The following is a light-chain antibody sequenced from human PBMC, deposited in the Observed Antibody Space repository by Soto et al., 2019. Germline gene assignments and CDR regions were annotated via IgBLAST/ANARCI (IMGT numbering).Light chain of an antibody. CDR1: SSDVGSYNF. Sequence: QSVLTQPASVSGSPGQSITISCTGTSSDVGSYNFVSWYQQLPGKATKLMIYEVSNRPSGVSNRFSGSKSGNTASLTISGLQAEDEADYYCSSYTTSSNYVFGSGTKVTV. J-gene: IGLJ1*01. V-gene: IGLV2-14*01. CDR3: SSYTTSSNYV. CDR2: EVS.